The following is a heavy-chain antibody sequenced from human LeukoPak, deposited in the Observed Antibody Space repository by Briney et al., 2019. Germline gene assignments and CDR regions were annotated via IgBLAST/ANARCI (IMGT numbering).Heavy chain of an antibody. CDR1: GFTFDIYA. J-gene: IGHJ4*02. CDR3: ARVDSTGWGDAFDY. D-gene: IGHD6-19*01. V-gene: IGHV3-64*01. Sequence: GGSLRLSCAASGFTFDIYAMHWVRQAPGKGLEYVSGISDQGGSTYYANSVKGRFTISRDNSKNTLYLQMGSLRAEDTAVYYCARVDSTGWGDAFDYWGQGTLVTVSS. CDR2: ISDQGGST.